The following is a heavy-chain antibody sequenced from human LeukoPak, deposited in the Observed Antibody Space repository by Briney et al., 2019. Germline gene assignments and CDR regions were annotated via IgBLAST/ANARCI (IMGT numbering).Heavy chain of an antibody. CDR1: GGSISSGSYY. CDR3: ARRVRGVPFDY. Sequence: SQTLSLIXTVSGGSISSGSYYWSWIRQPPGNGLEWIGYIYYSGSTYYNPSLKSRVTISADTSKNQFSLRLSSVTAADTAVYYCARRVRGVPFDYWGQGTLVTVSS. J-gene: IGHJ4*02. D-gene: IGHD3-10*01. CDR2: IYYSGST. V-gene: IGHV4-30-4*08.